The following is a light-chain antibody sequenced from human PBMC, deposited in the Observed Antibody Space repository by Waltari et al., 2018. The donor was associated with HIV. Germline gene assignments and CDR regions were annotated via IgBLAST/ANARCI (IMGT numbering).Light chain of an antibody. CDR1: QTVTGY. Sequence: DIQMTQSPSSLSASVGDRVTITCRASQTVTGYLNWYQQKPGKAPNLLIYGASTLQSGVPSRFSGNGSATEYSLTISSLQPEDFATYHCQQSYSVPYTFGQGTKLEVK. V-gene: IGKV1-39*01. CDR3: QQSYSVPYT. J-gene: IGKJ2*01. CDR2: GAS.